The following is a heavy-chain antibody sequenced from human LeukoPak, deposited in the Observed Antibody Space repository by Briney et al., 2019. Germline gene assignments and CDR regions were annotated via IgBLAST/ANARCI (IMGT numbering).Heavy chain of an antibody. Sequence: GGSLRLSCAASGFTLSSYAMSWVRQAPGKGLEWVSAISGSGGSTYYADSVKGRFTISRDNSKNTLYLQMNSLRAEDTAVYYCASYSSGWYYSFYFDYWGQGTLVTVSS. CDR2: ISGSGGST. J-gene: IGHJ4*02. D-gene: IGHD6-19*01. CDR3: ASYSSGWYYSFYFDY. V-gene: IGHV3-23*01. CDR1: GFTLSSYA.